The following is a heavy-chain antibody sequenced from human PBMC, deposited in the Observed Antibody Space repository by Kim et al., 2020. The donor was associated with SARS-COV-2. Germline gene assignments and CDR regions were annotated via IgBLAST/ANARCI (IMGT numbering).Heavy chain of an antibody. J-gene: IGHJ5*02. CDR2: ISYSGII. Sequence: SETLSLTCTVSGGSISTYYWSWIRQPPGKRLEWIAYISYSGIINHNPSLKSRVTVSVDTSKNQLSLQLSSLAAADTAVYYCARRGGDNWNDARFDPWGQG. CDR3: ARRGGDNWNDARFDP. D-gene: IGHD1-1*01. CDR1: GGSISTYY. V-gene: IGHV4-59*01.